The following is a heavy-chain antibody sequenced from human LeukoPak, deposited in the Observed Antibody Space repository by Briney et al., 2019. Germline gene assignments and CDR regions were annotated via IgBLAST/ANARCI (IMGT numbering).Heavy chain of an antibody. Sequence: SETLSLTCTVSGGSISSYYWSWVRQPPGKGLEWLGYIYYSGSTNYNPSLKSRVTISVDTSKNQFSLKLSSVTAADTAVYYCARASGFYGVGYYGMDVWGQGTTVTASS. D-gene: IGHD4-17*01. J-gene: IGHJ6*02. CDR2: IYYSGST. CDR3: ARASGFYGVGYYGMDV. CDR1: GGSISSYY. V-gene: IGHV4-59*01.